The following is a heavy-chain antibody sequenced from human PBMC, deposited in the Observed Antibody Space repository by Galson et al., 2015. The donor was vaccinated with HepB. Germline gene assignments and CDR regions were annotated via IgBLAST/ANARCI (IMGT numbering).Heavy chain of an antibody. J-gene: IGHJ4*02. Sequence: LRLSCATSGFTFKNYWMHWVRQTPGKGLVWVSRMNSDGSSTGYADSVKGRFTISRDNAKNTLYLQMNSLRVEDTAVYHCATSRGVAVAGTVDYWGQGALVTVSS. CDR1: GFTFKNYW. CDR2: MNSDGSST. V-gene: IGHV3-74*01. CDR3: ATSRGVAVAGTVDY. D-gene: IGHD6-19*01.